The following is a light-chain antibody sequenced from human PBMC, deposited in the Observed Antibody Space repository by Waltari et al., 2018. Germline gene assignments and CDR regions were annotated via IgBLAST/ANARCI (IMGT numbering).Light chain of an antibody. J-gene: IGLJ3*02. Sequence: QSVVTQPPSASETPGQRVTISCSGSGSNVGRNYVTWYQQVPGTAPKVVCYRNDRRPSGVPDRFPGPKSGTSASLAISGLRSEDEADYYCAVWDDSVSGWVFGGGTKLTVL. CDR1: GSNVGRNY. CDR2: RND. V-gene: IGLV1-47*01. CDR3: AVWDDSVSGWV.